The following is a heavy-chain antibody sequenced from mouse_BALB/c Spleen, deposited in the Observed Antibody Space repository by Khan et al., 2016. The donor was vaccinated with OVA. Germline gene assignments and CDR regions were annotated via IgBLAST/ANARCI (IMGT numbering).Heavy chain of an antibody. CDR2: ISYSGST. D-gene: IGHD2-3*01. J-gene: IGHJ4*01. Sequence: EVQLQQSGPGLVKPSQSLSLTCTVTGNSITSDYAWNWIRQFPGNKLEWMGYISYSGSTSYNPFLKSRISITRDTSKNQFFLLLKSVTTEDTATYFCARWRHYVYYIYAMDYWGQGTSVTVSS. CDR1: GNSITSDYA. CDR3: ARWRHYVYYIYAMDY. V-gene: IGHV3-2*02.